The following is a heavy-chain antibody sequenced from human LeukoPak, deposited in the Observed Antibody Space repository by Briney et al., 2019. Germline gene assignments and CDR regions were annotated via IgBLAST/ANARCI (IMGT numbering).Heavy chain of an antibody. D-gene: IGHD2-15*01. CDR3: ARESYCSGGSCTVAFDI. J-gene: IGHJ3*02. CDR1: GGTFSSYA. Sequence: GASVKVSCKASGGTFSSYASSWVRQAPGQGLEWMGGIIPIFGTANYAQKFQGRVTITADESTSTAYMELSSLRSEDTAVYYCARESYCSGGSCTVAFDIWGQGTMVTVSS. CDR2: IIPIFGTA. V-gene: IGHV1-69*01.